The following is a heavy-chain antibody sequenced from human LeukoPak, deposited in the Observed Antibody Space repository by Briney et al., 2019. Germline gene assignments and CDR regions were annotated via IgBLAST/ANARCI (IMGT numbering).Heavy chain of an antibody. CDR1: GYTFTSYG. D-gene: IGHD1-26*01. CDR3: AKAMGLLERELRGALDY. CDR2: MNPNSGNT. Sequence: ASVKVSCKASGYTFTSYGINWVRQATGQGLEWMGWMNPNSGNTGYAQKFQGRVTITRNTSISTAYMELSSLRSEDTAVYYCAKAMGLLERELRGALDYWGQGTLVTVSS. J-gene: IGHJ4*02. V-gene: IGHV1-8*03.